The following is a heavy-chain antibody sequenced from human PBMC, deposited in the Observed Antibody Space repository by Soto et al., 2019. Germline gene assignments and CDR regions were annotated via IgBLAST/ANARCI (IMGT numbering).Heavy chain of an antibody. J-gene: IGHJ5*02. CDR2: IYYSGST. CDR1: GGSISSGGYY. Sequence: QVQLQESGPGLVKPSQTLSLTCTVSGGSISSGGYYWSWIRQYPGKGLEWIGYIYYSGSTYYIPSLKSRVTMSVDTSKDQFSLKLSSVTAADTAVYYCARSYYSDSGNSAHWFDPWGQGTLVTVSS. D-gene: IGHD3-10*01. CDR3: ARSYYSDSGNSAHWFDP. V-gene: IGHV4-31*03.